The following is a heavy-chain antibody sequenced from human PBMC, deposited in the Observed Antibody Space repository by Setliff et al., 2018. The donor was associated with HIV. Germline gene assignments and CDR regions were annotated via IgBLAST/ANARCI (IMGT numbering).Heavy chain of an antibody. Sequence: ASVKVSCKASGYTFTRYGISWVRQAPGQGLEWMGWISGYNGNTHYAQRLQGRVTMTTDTSTRTAYMELRSLRSDDTAVYYCARQFLDWSNDYYSRYYMDVWGKGTTVTV. CDR3: ARQFLDWSNDYYSRYYMDV. J-gene: IGHJ6*03. CDR1: GYTFTRYG. CDR2: ISGYNGNT. D-gene: IGHD3-3*01. V-gene: IGHV1-18*01.